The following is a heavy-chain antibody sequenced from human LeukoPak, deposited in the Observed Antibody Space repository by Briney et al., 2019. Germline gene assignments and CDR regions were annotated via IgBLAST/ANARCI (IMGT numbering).Heavy chain of an antibody. CDR3: ARDYPTYYDFWSGRSAFDI. CDR2: ISGSGGST. Sequence: GGSLRLSCAASGFTFSSYAMSWVRQAPGKGLEWVSAISGSGGSTYYADSVKGRFTISRDNAKNSLYLQMNSLRAEDTAVYYCARDYPTYYDFWSGRSAFDIWGQGTMVTVSS. V-gene: IGHV3-23*01. J-gene: IGHJ3*02. D-gene: IGHD3-3*01. CDR1: GFTFSSYA.